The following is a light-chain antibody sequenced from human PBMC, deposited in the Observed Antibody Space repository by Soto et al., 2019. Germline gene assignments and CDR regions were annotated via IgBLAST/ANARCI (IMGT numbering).Light chain of an antibody. CDR3: QQYNSSPST. V-gene: IGKV1-5*01. CDR1: QSISSW. Sequence: DIQMTQSPSTLSASVGDRVTITCRASQSISSWLAWYQQKPGKAPKLLIYDASSLESGVPSRFSGSGSGTEFTLTISSLQPDDFATYYCQQYNSSPSTLGPGTKVDIK. J-gene: IGKJ1*01. CDR2: DAS.